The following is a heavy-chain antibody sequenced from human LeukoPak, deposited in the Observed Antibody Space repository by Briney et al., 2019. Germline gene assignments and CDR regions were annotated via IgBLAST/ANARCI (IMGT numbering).Heavy chain of an antibody. D-gene: IGHD4-17*01. CDR2: IYYSGST. Sequence: PSETLSLTCTVSGGSISSYYWSWIRQPPGKGLGWIRYIYYSGSTNYNPSLKSRVTISVDTSKNQFSLKLSSVTAADTAVYYCARDSARTVTNLDRSYYYYGMDVWGQGTTVTVSS. V-gene: IGHV4-59*01. J-gene: IGHJ6*02. CDR1: GGSISSYY. CDR3: ARDSARTVTNLDRSYYYYGMDV.